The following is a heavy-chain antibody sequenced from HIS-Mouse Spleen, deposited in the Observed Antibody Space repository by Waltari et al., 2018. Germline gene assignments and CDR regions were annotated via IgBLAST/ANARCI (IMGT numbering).Heavy chain of an antibody. Sequence: EVQLVESGGGLVQTGGSLRLSCAASGFTFSSYDMHWVRQATGKGLEWVSAIGTAGDTYYPGSVKGRFTISRENAKNSLYLQMNSLRAGDTAVYYCARGGVAAAGSYWYFDLWGRGTLVTVSS. CDR3: ARGGVAAAGSYWYFDL. V-gene: IGHV3-13*01. D-gene: IGHD6-13*01. J-gene: IGHJ2*01. CDR2: IGTAGDT. CDR1: GFTFSSYD.